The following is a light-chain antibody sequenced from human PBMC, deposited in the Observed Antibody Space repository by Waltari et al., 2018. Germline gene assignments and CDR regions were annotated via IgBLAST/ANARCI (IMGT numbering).Light chain of an antibody. J-gene: IGKJ1*01. Sequence: EIVLTQSPGTLSLSPGERATLSCRASQSIYSTSLAWYQQKPGQAPRLLNYRASNRATGVPDRFSGSGSGTDFTLTISRLEPEDFAVFYCQQYGSSPRTFGQGTTVEIK. CDR1: QSIYSTS. CDR3: QQYGSSPRT. V-gene: IGKV3-20*01. CDR2: RAS.